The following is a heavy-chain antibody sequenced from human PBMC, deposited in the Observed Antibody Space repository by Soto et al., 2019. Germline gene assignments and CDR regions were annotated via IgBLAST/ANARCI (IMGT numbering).Heavy chain of an antibody. CDR3: GRGGSRHYSAYYYYALDV. D-gene: IGHD2-15*01. V-gene: IGHV3-72*01. CDR2: TRDKPNSYTT. J-gene: IGHJ6*02. CDR1: GFTLSDYY. Sequence: GGSLRLSCVASGFTLSDYYVDWVRQAPGKGLEWVGRTRDKPNSYTTEYAASVEGRFTISRDDSKNSLYLQLNSLNTEDTAVYYCGRGGSRHYSAYYYYALDVWGQGTTVTVSS.